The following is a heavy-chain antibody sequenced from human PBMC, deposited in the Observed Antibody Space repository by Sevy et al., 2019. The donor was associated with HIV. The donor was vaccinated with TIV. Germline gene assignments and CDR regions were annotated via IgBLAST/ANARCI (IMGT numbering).Heavy chain of an antibody. Sequence: GGSLRLSCIVSGFTFKTHWMSWVRQAPGKGLEWVASINQDGSEIYYVGSVKGRFTISRDNARNSGYLQMHSLSVEDSGVYYCARAMGVWGQGTTVTVSS. J-gene: IGHJ6*02. CDR1: GFTFKTHW. CDR2: INQDGSEI. CDR3: ARAMGV. V-gene: IGHV3-7*01.